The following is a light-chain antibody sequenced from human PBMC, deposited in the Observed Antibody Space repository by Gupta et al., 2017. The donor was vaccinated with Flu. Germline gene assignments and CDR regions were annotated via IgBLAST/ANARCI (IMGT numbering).Light chain of an antibody. V-gene: IGKV1-33*01. CDR2: ETS. CDR3: QQCDDGPHIS. Sequence: DIQMTQSPTSLSASVGDRVAITCQANEDISNYLNWYQQKPGKAPKLLIYETSTLETGVPSRFSGTGSGLEFTLTINNLQAEDTATYFCQQCDDGPHISFGPGTKVDV. CDR1: EDISNY. J-gene: IGKJ3*01.